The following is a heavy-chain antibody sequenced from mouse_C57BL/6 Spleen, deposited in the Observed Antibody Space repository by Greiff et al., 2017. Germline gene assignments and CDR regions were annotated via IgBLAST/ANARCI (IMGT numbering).Heavy chain of an antibody. J-gene: IGHJ3*01. V-gene: IGHV1-69*01. CDR1: GYTFTSYW. CDR3: ARRDWAWFAY. D-gene: IGHD4-1*01. CDR2: IDPSDSYT. Sequence: VQLQQPGAELVMPGASVKLSCKASGYTFTSYWMHWVKQRPGQGLEWIGEIDPSDSYTNYNQKFKGKSTLTVDKSSSTAYMQLSSLTSEDSAVYDCARRDWAWFAYWGQGTLVTVSA.